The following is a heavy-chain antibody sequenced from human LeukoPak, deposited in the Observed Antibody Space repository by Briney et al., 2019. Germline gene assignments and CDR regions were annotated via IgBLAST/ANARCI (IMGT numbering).Heavy chain of an antibody. J-gene: IGHJ3*02. CDR3: ARARVAARYAFDI. CDR1: GYTFTSYG. D-gene: IGHD2-15*01. CDR2: INPNSGGT. Sequence: GASVKVSCKASGYTFTSYGISWVRQAPGQGLEWMGWINPNSGGTNYAQKFQGWVTMTRDTSISTAYMELSRLRSDDTAVYYCARARVAARYAFDIWGQGTMVTVSS. V-gene: IGHV1-2*04.